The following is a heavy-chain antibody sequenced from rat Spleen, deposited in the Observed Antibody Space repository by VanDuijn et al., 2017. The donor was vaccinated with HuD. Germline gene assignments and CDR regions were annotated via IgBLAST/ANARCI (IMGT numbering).Heavy chain of an antibody. Sequence: QVQLKESGPGLVQPSRTLSLTCTVSGFSLNTYGVSWIRQFPGGGLEWIAVIWSGGSTLYNSALKSRLSISRDTSRSQVLLEMNGLQTEDTAMYFCTRANSGFGVFDYWGQGVRVTVSS. V-gene: IGHV2-15*01. CDR3: TRANSGFGVFDY. D-gene: IGHD4-4*01. CDR1: GFSLNTYG. CDR2: IWSGGST. J-gene: IGHJ2*01.